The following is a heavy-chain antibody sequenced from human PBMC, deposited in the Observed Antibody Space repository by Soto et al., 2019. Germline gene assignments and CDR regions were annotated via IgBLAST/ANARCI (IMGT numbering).Heavy chain of an antibody. D-gene: IGHD6-13*01. V-gene: IGHV3-23*01. CDR2: ISGSGGST. J-gene: IGHJ5*02. CDR1: GFTFSNYA. Sequence: PGGSLRLSCAASGFTFSNYAMNWVRQAPGKGLDWVSAISGSGGSTYYADSVKGRFTISRDNSKNTLYLQMNSLRAEDTAVYYCARSGYSSTKRVNWFDPWGQGTLVTVSS. CDR3: ARSGYSSTKRVNWFDP.